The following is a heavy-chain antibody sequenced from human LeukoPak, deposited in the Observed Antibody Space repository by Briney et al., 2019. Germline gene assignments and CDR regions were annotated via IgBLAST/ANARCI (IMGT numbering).Heavy chain of an antibody. CDR3: ARDRGKFLATTSYMDV. Sequence: ASVKVSCKASGYTFTSYGISWVRQAPGQGLEWMGWISAYNGNTNYAQKLQGRVTVTTDTSTSTAYMELRSLRSDDTAVYYCARDRGKFLATTSYMDVWGKGTTVTVSS. V-gene: IGHV1-18*01. D-gene: IGHD1-26*01. CDR1: GYTFTSYG. CDR2: ISAYNGNT. J-gene: IGHJ6*04.